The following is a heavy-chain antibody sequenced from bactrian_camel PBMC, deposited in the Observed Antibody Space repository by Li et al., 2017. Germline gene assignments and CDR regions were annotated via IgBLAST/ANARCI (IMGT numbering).Heavy chain of an antibody. CDR2: INFGGDMT. D-gene: IGHD5*01. Sequence: HVQLVESGGGSVQAGGSLNISCALSGFTYTTAWFRQAPGKEREGVAAINFGGDMTYYADSVKGRFTISQDDAKNTLYLQLNVLKPEDTAIYYCAVGRVLIAAWGQGTQVT. CDR3: AVGRVLIAA. CDR1: GFTYTT. J-gene: IGHJ6*01. V-gene: IGHV3S1*01.